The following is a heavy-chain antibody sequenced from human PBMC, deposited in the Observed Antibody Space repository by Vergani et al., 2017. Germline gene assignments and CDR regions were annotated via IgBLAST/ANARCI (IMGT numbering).Heavy chain of an antibody. D-gene: IGHD6-19*01. CDR3: AIRLGVVGTDYFDY. CDR1: GYSFTNYW. Sequence: EVQLVQSGAEVKKPGESLKISCKCSGYSFTNYWIAWVRQMPGKGLGWRGIIYPGDSDTRYSPSFQVQLTISADKSSSTAYLRWSSLKSSDTARYYCAIRLGVVGTDYFDYWGQGTLVTVSS. CDR2: IYPGDSDT. V-gene: IGHV5-51*01. J-gene: IGHJ4*02.